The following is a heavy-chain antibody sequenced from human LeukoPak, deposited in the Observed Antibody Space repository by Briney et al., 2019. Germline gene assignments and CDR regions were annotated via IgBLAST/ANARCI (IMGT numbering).Heavy chain of an antibody. CDR3: AREAAWQVKMATILGGAVDY. V-gene: IGHV3-7*03. CDR2: MNQDGSEQ. D-gene: IGHD5-24*01. J-gene: IGHJ4*02. CDR1: GFDFDNYW. Sequence: GGSLRLSCAASGFDFDNYWMTWVRQAPGKGLEWVAHMNQDGSEQYYVDSVKGRFTISRDNAKNSLYLQMNSLRAEDTAVYYCAREAAWQVKMATILGGAVDYWGQGTLVTVSS.